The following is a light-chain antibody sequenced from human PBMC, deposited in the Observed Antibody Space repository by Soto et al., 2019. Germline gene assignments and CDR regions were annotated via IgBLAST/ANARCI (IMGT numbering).Light chain of an antibody. CDR3: MQARQTLRT. CDR1: QSLLDSNGFNY. J-gene: IGKJ1*01. V-gene: IGKV2-28*01. Sequence: DIVMTQSPLSLPVTPGEPASISCTSSQSLLDSNGFNYLDWYLQKPGQSPQLLIYLGSYRASGVLDRFSACGSGIDFTLKISRVEAEEVGVYYCMQARQTLRTLGQGTKVYIK. CDR2: LGS.